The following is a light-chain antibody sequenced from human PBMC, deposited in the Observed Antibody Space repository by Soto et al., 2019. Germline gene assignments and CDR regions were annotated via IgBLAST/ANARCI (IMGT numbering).Light chain of an antibody. CDR1: SSDVGAYNF. CDR3: YSYTTSGTLV. CDR2: DVA. J-gene: IGLJ2*01. Sequence: QSALTQPASVSGSPGQSIAISCTGTSSDVGAYNFVCWFQQHPGEAPKLMIYDVATRPSGISDRFSGSKSGNTASLTIFGLEDEDEAHYYSYSYTTSGTLVFGGGTKLTVL. V-gene: IGLV2-14*03.